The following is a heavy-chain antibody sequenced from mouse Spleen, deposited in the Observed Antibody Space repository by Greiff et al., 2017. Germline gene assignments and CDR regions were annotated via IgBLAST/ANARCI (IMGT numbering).Heavy chain of an antibody. D-gene: IGHD2-1*01. J-gene: IGHJ1*01. CDR3: ARYGNYENWYFDV. Sequence: QVQLQQSGPELVKPGASVKISCKASGYAFSSSWMNWVKQRPGKGLEWIGRIYPGDGDTNYNGKFKGKATLTADKSSSTAYMQLSSLTSEDSAVYFCARYGNYENWYFDVWGAGTTVTVSS. V-gene: IGHV1-82*01. CDR2: IYPGDGDT. CDR1: GYAFSSSW.